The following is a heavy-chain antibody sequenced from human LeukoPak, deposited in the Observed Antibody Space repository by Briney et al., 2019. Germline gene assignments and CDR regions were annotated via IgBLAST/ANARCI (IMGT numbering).Heavy chain of an antibody. CDR1: GGSFSGYY. V-gene: IGHV4-34*01. CDR3: ARDRSEWSAEDNWFDP. CDR2: INHSGST. D-gene: IGHD3-10*01. Sequence: SETLSLTCAVYGGSFSGYYWSWIRQTPGKGLEWIGEINHSGSTNYNPSLQSRVAISIDTSTNQISLRLSSVTSADTAIYFCARDRSEWSAEDNWFDPWGQGILVTVSS. J-gene: IGHJ5*02.